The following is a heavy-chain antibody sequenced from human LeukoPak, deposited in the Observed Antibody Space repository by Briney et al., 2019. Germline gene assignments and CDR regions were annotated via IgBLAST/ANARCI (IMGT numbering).Heavy chain of an antibody. J-gene: IGHJ4*02. Sequence: PSETLSLTCTVSGGSISSGGYYWSWIRQPPGKGLEWIGYIYHSGSTYYNPSLKSRVTISVDRSKNQFSLKLSSVTAADTAVYYCARGLGYSYGPSDYWGQGTLVTVSS. V-gene: IGHV4-30-2*01. CDR2: IYHSGST. CDR3: ARGLGYSYGPSDY. CDR1: GGSISSGGYY. D-gene: IGHD5-18*01.